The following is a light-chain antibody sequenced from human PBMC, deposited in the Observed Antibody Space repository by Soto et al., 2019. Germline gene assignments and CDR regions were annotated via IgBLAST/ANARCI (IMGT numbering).Light chain of an antibody. Sequence: QSALTQSPSASGSPGQSVTISCTGTSSDIGGYNSVSWYQQHPGKAPKVMIYDVTKRPSGVPDRFSGSKSGNTASLTVSALRAEDEADYYCSSYTDRKNLVFGTGTKVTVL. J-gene: IGLJ1*01. V-gene: IGLV2-8*01. CDR3: SSYTDRKNLV. CDR1: SSDIGGYNS. CDR2: DVT.